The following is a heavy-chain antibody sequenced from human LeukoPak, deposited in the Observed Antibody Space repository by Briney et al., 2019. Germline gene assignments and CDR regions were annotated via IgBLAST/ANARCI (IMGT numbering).Heavy chain of an antibody. D-gene: IGHD6-13*01. CDR3: AREVYSSSRPADAFDI. J-gene: IGHJ3*02. V-gene: IGHV3-7*01. CDR2: IMQDGSEK. CDR1: GFTFSTYW. Sequence: GGSLRLSCLGSGFTFSTYWMSWVRQAPGKGLEWVANIMQDGSEKNYVDSVKGRFTISRDNARNSLYLQMNSLGAEDTAVYYCAREVYSSSRPADAFDIWGQGTVVTVSS.